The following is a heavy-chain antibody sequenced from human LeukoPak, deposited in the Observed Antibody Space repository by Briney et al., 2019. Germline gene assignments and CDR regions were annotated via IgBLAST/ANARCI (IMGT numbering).Heavy chain of an antibody. CDR3: ARVMDHGYSDY. V-gene: IGHV4-59*01. Sequence: SETLSLTCTVSGDSFIGSYWSWIRQAPGKGLEFIGYIFYSGSTKYNPSLKSRVTISVDTSQNQFSLKLSSVTAADTAVYYCARVMDHGYSDYWGQGTLVTVSS. CDR1: GDSFIGSY. CDR2: IFYSGST. D-gene: IGHD3-22*01. J-gene: IGHJ4*02.